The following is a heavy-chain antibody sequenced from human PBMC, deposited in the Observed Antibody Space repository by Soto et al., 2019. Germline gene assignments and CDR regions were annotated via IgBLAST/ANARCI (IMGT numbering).Heavy chain of an antibody. CDR3: ARVCGGDCHYGMDV. J-gene: IGHJ6*02. V-gene: IGHV4-31*03. CDR2: IYYSGST. D-gene: IGHD2-21*02. Sequence: QVQLQESGPGLVKPSQTLSLTCTVSGGSISSGGYYWSWIRQHPGKGLEWIGYIYYSGSTYYNPSRKSRVPISVDTSKHQVSLKLSSVTAADTAVYYCARVCGGDCHYGMDVWGQGTTVTVSS. CDR1: GGSISSGGYY.